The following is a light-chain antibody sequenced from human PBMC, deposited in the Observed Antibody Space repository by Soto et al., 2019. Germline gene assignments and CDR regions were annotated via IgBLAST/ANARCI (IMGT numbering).Light chain of an antibody. J-gene: IGLJ1*01. CDR3: SSYTSSGTL. CDR2: DVS. CDR1: SSDVGGYNY. V-gene: IGLV2-14*01. Sequence: VLTQPASVSGSPGQSITISCTGTSSDVGGYNYVSWYQQHPGKAPKLMIYDVSNRPSGVSNRFSGSKSGNTASLTISGLQAEDEADYYCSSYTSSGTLFGTGTKVTVL.